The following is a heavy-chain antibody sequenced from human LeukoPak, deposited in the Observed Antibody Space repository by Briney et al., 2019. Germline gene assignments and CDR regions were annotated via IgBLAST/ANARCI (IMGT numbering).Heavy chain of an antibody. Sequence: ASVKVSCKASGFSLTGYYMHWVRQAPGQGLEWMGWINPNNGGTNYAQKFQGRVTMTTDTSISTAYMDLRRLSSDDTAVYYCAREVGSMDVRGQGTTVTVSS. J-gene: IGHJ6*02. CDR3: AREVGSMDV. CDR2: INPNNGGT. D-gene: IGHD7-27*01. V-gene: IGHV1-2*02. CDR1: GFSLTGYY.